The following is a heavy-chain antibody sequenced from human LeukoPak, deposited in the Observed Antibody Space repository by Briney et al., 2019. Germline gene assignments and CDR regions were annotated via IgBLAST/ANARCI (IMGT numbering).Heavy chain of an antibody. CDR3: VYDSSSWYVN. V-gene: IGHV4-61*02. J-gene: IGHJ4*02. CDR2: IYTSGST. CDR1: GGSISSGDYY. D-gene: IGHD6-13*01. Sequence: SETLSLTCTVSGGSISSGDYYWSWIRQPPGKGLEWIGRIYTSGSTNYNPSLKSRVTISVDTSKNQFSLKPSSVTAADTAVYYCVYDSSSWYVNWGQGTLVTVSS.